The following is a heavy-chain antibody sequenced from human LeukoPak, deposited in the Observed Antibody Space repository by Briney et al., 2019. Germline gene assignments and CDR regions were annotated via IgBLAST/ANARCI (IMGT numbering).Heavy chain of an antibody. CDR1: GYTLTNYA. CDR2: INPGNGDT. V-gene: IGHV1-3*01. J-gene: IGHJ4*02. D-gene: IGHD3-10*01. Sequence: VASVTVSCKASGYTLTNYAMHWVRQAPGQSLEWVGYINPGNGDTKSSWQFQGRVTLARDTSTSTVYLDISSLTSEDTAVYFCARKEFGHLPGFDYWGQGTLVTVSS. CDR3: ARKEFGHLPGFDY.